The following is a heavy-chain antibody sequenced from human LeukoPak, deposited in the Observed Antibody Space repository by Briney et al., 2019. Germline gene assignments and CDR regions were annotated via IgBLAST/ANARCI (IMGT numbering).Heavy chain of an antibody. CDR1: EFPFNIYA. CDR3: ADYRKPQGLDY. Sequence: GGSLRLSCVVSEFPFNIYAMAWVRQAPGQGLEWVSAIDASGSDTYYTDSVKGRFTISRDNSKNTVYLQMNSLRAEDTAVYYCADYRKPQGLDYWGQGTLVTVSS. J-gene: IGHJ4*02. V-gene: IGHV3-23*01. CDR2: IDASGSDT. D-gene: IGHD1-14*01.